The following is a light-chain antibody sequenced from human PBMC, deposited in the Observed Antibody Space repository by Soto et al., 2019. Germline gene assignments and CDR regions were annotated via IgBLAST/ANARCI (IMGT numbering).Light chain of an antibody. V-gene: IGLV1-36*01. CDR2: YDD. Sequence: QSVLTQPPSVSGAPWQRVTIYCSGSRSNIGDNAVNWYQQLPGKAPKLLIYYDDLLPSRISDRFSGFKSGTSASLTISGLQSEDEADYYCAARDDRLNGVVFGGGTKVTVL. CDR1: RSNIGDNA. J-gene: IGLJ2*01. CDR3: AARDDRLNGVV.